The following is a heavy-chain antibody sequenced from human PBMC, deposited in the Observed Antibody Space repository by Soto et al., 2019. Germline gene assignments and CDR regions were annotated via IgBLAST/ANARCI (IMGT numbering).Heavy chain of an antibody. CDR3: ARQRTTVVTQAYFDH. Sequence: SETLSLTCIVSGESISSSSYYWGWIRQPSGKGLEWIGSIYYSGRTYYNPSFKSRVTISIDTSKNQFSLKLSSVTATDTAVYYCARQRTTVVTQAYFDHWGQGALVTVSS. CDR2: IYYSGRT. J-gene: IGHJ4*02. D-gene: IGHD2-21*02. CDR1: GESISSSSYY. V-gene: IGHV4-39*01.